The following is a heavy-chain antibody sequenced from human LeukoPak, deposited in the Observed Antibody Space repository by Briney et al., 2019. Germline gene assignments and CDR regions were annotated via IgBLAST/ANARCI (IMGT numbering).Heavy chain of an antibody. CDR3: ARDTSGTPYSSSPCFDY. Sequence: GGSLRLSCAASGFTFSSYSMNWVRQAPGKGLEWVSYISSSSSTIYYGDSVKGRFTISRDNAKNSLYLQMNSLRAEDTAVYYCARDTSGTPYSSSPCFDYWGQGTLVTVSS. V-gene: IGHV3-48*04. CDR1: GFTFSSYS. CDR2: ISSSSSTI. J-gene: IGHJ4*02. D-gene: IGHD6-13*01.